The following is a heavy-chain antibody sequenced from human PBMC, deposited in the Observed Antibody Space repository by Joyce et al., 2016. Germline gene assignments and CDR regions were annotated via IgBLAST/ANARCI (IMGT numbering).Heavy chain of an antibody. J-gene: IGHJ4*02. Sequence: QVQLQQWGAGLLKPSESLSLTCAVHGGSFSGYYWRWIRQPPGKGLEWIGDSSHTGITKYNPSLKRQVTISVDTSKNQFSLNLSSVTAADTAVYYCVRGRSPLRVATSLGRTGGYIDYWGQGSLVTVSS. CDR3: VRGRSPLRVATSLGRTGGYIDY. CDR1: GGSFSGYY. CDR2: SSHTGIT. D-gene: IGHD5-12*01. V-gene: IGHV4-34*01.